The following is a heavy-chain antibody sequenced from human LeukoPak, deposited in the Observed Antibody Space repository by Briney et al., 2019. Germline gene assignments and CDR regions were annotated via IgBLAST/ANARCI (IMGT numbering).Heavy chain of an antibody. J-gene: IGHJ3*01. CDR3: AKEVAGHDTAWSHAFDV. CDR1: GFTCSTYA. CDR2: ISSSRGNAI. Sequence: GGSLRLSCAASGFTCSTYAMNWVRQVQGKGLEWISYISSSRGNAIHYADSVRGRFTISRDDAKNSLYLQMYSLRVEDTAVYYCAKEVAGHDTAWSHAFDVWGQGAMVTVSS. D-gene: IGHD2-8*02. V-gene: IGHV3-48*04.